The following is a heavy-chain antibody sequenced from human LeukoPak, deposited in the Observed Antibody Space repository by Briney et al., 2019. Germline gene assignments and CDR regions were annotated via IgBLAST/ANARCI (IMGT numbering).Heavy chain of an antibody. J-gene: IGHJ4*02. CDR1: GYTFTSYH. CDR3: AREGVRYFDWPPYFDY. Sequence: ASVKVSCKASGYTFTSYHMHWVRQAPGQGLEGMGIINPSGGRTSYAQKFQGRVTLTRDMSTSTVYMELSSLRSEDTAVYYCAREGVRYFDWPPYFDYWGQGTLVTVSS. CDR2: INPSGGRT. V-gene: IGHV1-46*01. D-gene: IGHD3-9*01.